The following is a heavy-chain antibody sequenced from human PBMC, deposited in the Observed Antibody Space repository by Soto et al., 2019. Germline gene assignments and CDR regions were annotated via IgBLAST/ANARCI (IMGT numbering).Heavy chain of an antibody. CDR2: ISYDGSSK. D-gene: IGHD4-17*01. V-gene: IGHV3-30*03. Sequence: QVQLVESGGGVVQPGRSLRLSCAASGFTFSSYGMHWVRQAPGKGLEWVAVISYDGSSKYYADSVKGRFTISRDNSKNTLYLQMNSLRAEDTAVYYCARTDYGGNFHFDYWGQGTLVTVSS. CDR1: GFTFSSYG. CDR3: ARTDYGGNFHFDY. J-gene: IGHJ4*02.